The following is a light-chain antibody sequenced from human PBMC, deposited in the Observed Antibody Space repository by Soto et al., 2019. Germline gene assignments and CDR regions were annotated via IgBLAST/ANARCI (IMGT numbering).Light chain of an antibody. Sequence: GERATLSCRASQSVSSSYLAWYQQKPGQAPRLLIYGASSRVTGIPDRFSGSGSGTDFTLTISRLEPEDFAVYYCQQYGSSPLTFGGGTKVDIK. J-gene: IGKJ4*01. CDR2: GAS. CDR3: QQYGSSPLT. CDR1: QSVSSSY. V-gene: IGKV3-20*01.